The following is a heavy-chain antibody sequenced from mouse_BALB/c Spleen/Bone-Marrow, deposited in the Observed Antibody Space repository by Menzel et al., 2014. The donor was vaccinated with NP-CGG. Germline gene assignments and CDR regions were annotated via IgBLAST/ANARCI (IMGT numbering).Heavy chain of an antibody. J-gene: IGHJ2*01. V-gene: IGHV7-3*02. CDR2: IRNKANGYTT. CDR1: GFTFTDYY. CDR3: ARDKGSVFFDY. D-gene: IGHD1-3*01. Sequence: DVQLVESGGGLVQPGGSLRLSCATSGFTFTDYYMNWVRQPPGKALEWLGFIRNKANGYTTEYSASVKGRFTISRDNSQSILYLQMNTLRAEDSATHYCARDKGSVFFDYWGQGTTLTVSS.